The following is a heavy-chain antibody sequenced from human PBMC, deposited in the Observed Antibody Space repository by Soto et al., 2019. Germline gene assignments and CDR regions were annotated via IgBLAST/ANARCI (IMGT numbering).Heavy chain of an antibody. V-gene: IGHV3-23*01. Sequence: GGSLRLSCAASGFTFSSYAMSWVRQAPGKGLEWVSAISGSGGDTYYADAVKGRFTISRDNSKSTLYLQMSSLRAEDAAVYYCAKGVAARSYYYFAMDVWGQGTTVTVSS. CDR3: AKGVAARSYYYFAMDV. CDR1: GFTFSSYA. D-gene: IGHD6-6*01. CDR2: ISGSGGDT. J-gene: IGHJ6*02.